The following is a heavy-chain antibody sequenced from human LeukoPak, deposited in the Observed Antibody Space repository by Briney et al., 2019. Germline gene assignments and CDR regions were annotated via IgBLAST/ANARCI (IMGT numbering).Heavy chain of an antibody. CDR1: GYTFTSYY. J-gene: IGHJ3*02. CDR3: ARAIVGATTRGAFDI. CDR2: INPSGGST. D-gene: IGHD1-26*01. V-gene: IGHV1-46*01. Sequence: ASVKLSCKPSGYTFTSYYMHWVRQAPGQGLEWMGIINPSGGSTSYAQKFQGRVTMTRDTSTSTVYMELSSLRSEDTAVYYCARAIVGATTRGAFDIWGQGTMVTVSS.